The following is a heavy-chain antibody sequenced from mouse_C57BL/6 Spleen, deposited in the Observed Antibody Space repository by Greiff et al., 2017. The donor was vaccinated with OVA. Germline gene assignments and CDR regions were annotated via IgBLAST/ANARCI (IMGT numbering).Heavy chain of an antibody. CDR1: GCTFTSYG. Sequence: QVQLQQSGAELARPGASVKLSCKASGCTFTSYGISWVKQRTGQGLEWIGEIYPRSGNTYYNEKFKGKATLTADKSSSTAYMELRSLTSEDSAVYFCARSGITTVVAPCFDYWGQGTTLTVSS. V-gene: IGHV1-81*01. CDR3: ARSGITTVVAPCFDY. J-gene: IGHJ2*01. D-gene: IGHD1-1*01. CDR2: IYPRSGNT.